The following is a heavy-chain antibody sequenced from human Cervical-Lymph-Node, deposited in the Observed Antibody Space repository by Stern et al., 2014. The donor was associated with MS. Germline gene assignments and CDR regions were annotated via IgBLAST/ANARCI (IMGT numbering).Heavy chain of an antibody. CDR2: IYFSGTT. CDR3: ARRGGDSYGDGFDY. Sequence: QVQLQESGPGLVKPSATLSLTCTVSGASISTNDHYWAWIRQPPGKGLERIGSIYFSGTTYYKPSLESRITISVDTTEKQVSLKLSSVTAADTAVYYCARRGGDSYGDGFDYWGQGTLVTVSS. V-gene: IGHV4-39*01. J-gene: IGHJ4*02. D-gene: IGHD5-18*01. CDR1: GASISTNDHY.